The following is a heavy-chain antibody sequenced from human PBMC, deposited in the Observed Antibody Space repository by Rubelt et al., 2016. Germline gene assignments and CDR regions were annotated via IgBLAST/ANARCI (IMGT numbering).Heavy chain of an antibody. CDR3: AKDVAGGATDY. Sequence: EVQLLESGGGLVQFGGSLRLSCAVSGFTFSSYWMHWVRQAPGKGLVWVSRINSGGRIIRYADSVKGRFTISRDNSRNTLDLQMNSLGAEDTAGYHCAKDVAGGATDYWGQGTLVTVSS. D-gene: IGHD1-26*01. J-gene: IGHJ4*02. CDR1: GFTFSSYW. CDR2: INSGGRII. V-gene: IGHV3-74*01.